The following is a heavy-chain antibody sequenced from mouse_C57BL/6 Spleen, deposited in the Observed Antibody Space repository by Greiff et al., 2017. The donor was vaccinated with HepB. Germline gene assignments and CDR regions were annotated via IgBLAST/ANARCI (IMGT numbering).Heavy chain of an antibody. V-gene: IGHV14-4*01. Sequence: EVQVVESGAELVRPGASVKLSCTASGFNIKDDYMHWVKQRPEQGLEWIGWIDPENGDTEYASKFQGKATITADTSSNTAYLQLSSLTSEDTAVYYCTQTAQATPFAYWGQGTLVTVSA. J-gene: IGHJ3*01. D-gene: IGHD3-2*02. CDR2: IDPENGDT. CDR1: GFNIKDDY. CDR3: TQTAQATPFAY.